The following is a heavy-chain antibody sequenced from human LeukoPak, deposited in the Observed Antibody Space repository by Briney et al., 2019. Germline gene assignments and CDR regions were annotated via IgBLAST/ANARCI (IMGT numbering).Heavy chain of an antibody. CDR1: GFTFSSYS. CDR3: ARDSVVVPAAIGAFDI. D-gene: IGHD2-2*01. Sequence: PGGSLRLSCAASGFTFSSYSMNWVRQAPGKGLEWVSCISSSSSTIYYADSVKGRFTISRDNAKNSLYLQMNSLRAEDTAVYYCARDSVVVPAAIGAFDIWGQGTMVTVSS. J-gene: IGHJ3*02. V-gene: IGHV3-48*04. CDR2: ISSSSSTI.